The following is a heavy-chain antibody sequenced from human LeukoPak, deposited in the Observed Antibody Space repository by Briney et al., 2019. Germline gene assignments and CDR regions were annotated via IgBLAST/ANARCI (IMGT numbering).Heavy chain of an antibody. V-gene: IGHV1-18*01. D-gene: IGHD3-10*01. CDR1: GYTFTSYG. CDR2: ISAYNGNT. J-gene: IGHJ4*02. Sequence: ASVKVSCKASGYTFTSYGISWVRQAPGQGLEWMGWISAYNGNTNYAQKLQGRVTMTTDTSTSTAYMELRSLRSDDTAVYYCARDHYYGSGSYYFQGRYWGQGTLVTVSS. CDR3: ARDHYYGSGSYYFQGRY.